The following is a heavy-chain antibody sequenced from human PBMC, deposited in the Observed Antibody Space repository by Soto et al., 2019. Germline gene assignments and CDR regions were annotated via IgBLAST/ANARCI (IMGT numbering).Heavy chain of an antibody. Sequence: PGGSLRLSCAASGFTFSSYAMSWVRQAPGKGLEWVSAISGSGGSTYYADSVKGRFAISRDNSKNTLYLQMNSLRAEDTAVYYCAKDLRDGTYYYDSSGYYGGPFDYWGQGTLVTVSS. J-gene: IGHJ4*02. CDR3: AKDLRDGTYYYDSSGYYGGPFDY. V-gene: IGHV3-23*01. CDR2: ISGSGGST. D-gene: IGHD3-22*01. CDR1: GFTFSSYA.